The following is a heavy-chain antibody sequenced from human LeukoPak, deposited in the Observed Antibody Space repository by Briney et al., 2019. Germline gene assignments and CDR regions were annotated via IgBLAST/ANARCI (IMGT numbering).Heavy chain of an antibody. J-gene: IGHJ4*02. CDR1: GYSISSGYY. Sequence: PSETLSLTCTVSGYSISSGYYWGWIRQPPGKGLEWIGSIYHSGSTYYNPSLKSRVTISVDTSKNQFSLKLSSVTAADTAVYYCALLGGYSYGYLDDYWGQETLVTVSS. D-gene: IGHD5-18*01. CDR2: IYHSGST. CDR3: ALLGGYSYGYLDDY. V-gene: IGHV4-38-2*02.